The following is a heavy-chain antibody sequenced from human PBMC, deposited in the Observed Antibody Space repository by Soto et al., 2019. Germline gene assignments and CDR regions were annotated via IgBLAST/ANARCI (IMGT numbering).Heavy chain of an antibody. CDR3: ARDTIVLVPAAIKDYGMDV. J-gene: IGHJ6*02. V-gene: IGHV1-2*04. CDR1: GYTFTVYY. D-gene: IGHD2-2*01. Sequence: ASMKVSCKASGYTFTVYYMHWVRQAPGQGLEWMGWIHPNSGGTNYAQKFQGWDTMTRDTSISTAYMELSRLRSDDAAVYYCARDTIVLVPAAIKDYGMDVWGQGTTVTVSS. CDR2: IHPNSGGT.